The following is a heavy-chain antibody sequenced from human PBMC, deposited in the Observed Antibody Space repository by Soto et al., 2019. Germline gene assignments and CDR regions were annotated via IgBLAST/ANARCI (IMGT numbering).Heavy chain of an antibody. D-gene: IGHD2-15*01. V-gene: IGHV3-23*01. J-gene: IGHJ2*01. CDR3: AEDGIRDERPVSAFLLNRSSDL. Sequence: GKGLEWVSAISGSGGSTYYADSVKGRFTISRDNSKNTLYLQMNSLRAEDTVFFFQAEDGIRDERPVSAFLLNRSSDL. CDR2: ISGSGGST.